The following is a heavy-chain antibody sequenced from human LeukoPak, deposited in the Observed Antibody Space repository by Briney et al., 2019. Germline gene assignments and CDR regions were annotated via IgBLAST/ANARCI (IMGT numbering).Heavy chain of an antibody. J-gene: IGHJ6*02. CDR1: GYTFTSYD. D-gene: IGHD5-24*01. CDR3: ATYPPPRWTTISSHHNGMDA. CDR2: MNPNSGNT. Sequence: ASVKVSCKASGYTFTSYDINWVRQATGQGLEWMGWMNPNSGNTGYAQKFQGRVTMTRNTSISTAYMELSSLRSEDTAVYYCATYPPPRWTTISSHHNGMDAWGQGTTVTVSS. V-gene: IGHV1-8*01.